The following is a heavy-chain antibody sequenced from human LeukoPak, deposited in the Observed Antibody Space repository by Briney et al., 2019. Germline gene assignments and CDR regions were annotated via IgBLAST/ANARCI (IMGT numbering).Heavy chain of an antibody. D-gene: IGHD6-6*01. V-gene: IGHV1-18*01. CDR1: GYTFTSYG. Sequence: ASVKVSCKASGYTFTSYGISWVRQAPGQGLEWMGWISAYNGNTDYAQKLQGRVTMTTDTSTSTAYMELRSLRSDDTAVYYCAREDDSSSSANVDYWGQGTLVTVSS. CDR2: ISAYNGNT. J-gene: IGHJ4*02. CDR3: AREDDSSSSANVDY.